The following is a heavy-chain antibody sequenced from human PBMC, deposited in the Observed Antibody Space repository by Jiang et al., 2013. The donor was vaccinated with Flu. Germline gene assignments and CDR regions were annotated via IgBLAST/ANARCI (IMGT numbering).Heavy chain of an antibody. J-gene: IGHJ6*02. V-gene: IGHV4-39*07. D-gene: IGHD1-1*01. CDR2: IYYSGST. CDR1: GGSISSSSYY. Sequence: GLVKPSETLSLTCTVSGGSISSSSYYWGWIRQPPGKGLEWIGSIYYSGSTYYNPSLKSRVTISVDTSKNQFSLKLSSVTAADTAVYYCARDQSNVARGYYYGMDVWGQGTTVTVSS. CDR3: ARDQSNVARGYYYGMDV.